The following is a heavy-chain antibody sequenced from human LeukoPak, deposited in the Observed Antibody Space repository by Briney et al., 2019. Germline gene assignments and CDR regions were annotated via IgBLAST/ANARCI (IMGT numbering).Heavy chain of an antibody. D-gene: IGHD3-3*01. CDR1: GYTFTGYY. V-gene: IGHV1-2*02. J-gene: IGHJ4*02. CDR3: ARVYIGYYDFWSGYYDY. Sequence: GASVKVSCKASGYTFTGYYIHWVRQAPGQGLQWMGWINPKSGDTNYAQKFQGRVTMTGDRSISTAYMELSRLRSDDTAVYYCARVYIGYYDFWSGYYDYWGQGTLVTVSS. CDR2: INPKSGDT.